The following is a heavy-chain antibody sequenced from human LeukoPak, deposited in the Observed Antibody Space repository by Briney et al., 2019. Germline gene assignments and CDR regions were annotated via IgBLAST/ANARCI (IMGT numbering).Heavy chain of an antibody. CDR1: GGSFSGHL. J-gene: IGHJ3*02. CDR3: ARGQFAFDI. V-gene: IGHV4-34*01. CDR2: INKAGST. Sequence: SETLSLTCAVSGGSFSGHLWSWIRQSPGKGLEWIGEINKAGSTNYNPSLKSRVTLSLDTSKNQLFLNLTSVTAADTAVYYCARGQFAFDIRGQGTTVIVSS. D-gene: IGHD5-24*01.